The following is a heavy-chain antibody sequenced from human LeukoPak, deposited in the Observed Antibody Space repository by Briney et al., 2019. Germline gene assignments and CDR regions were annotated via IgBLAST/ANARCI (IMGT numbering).Heavy chain of an antibody. D-gene: IGHD3-22*01. Sequence: GESLKISCKGSGYRFTSYWIGWVRQMPGKGLEWMAIIYPGDSDTRYSPSFQGQVTISADKSISTAYLQWSSLKASDTAMYYCARPLYYYDSSGYYESAFDIWGQGTMVTVSS. V-gene: IGHV5-51*01. CDR2: IYPGDSDT. CDR1: GYRFTSYW. J-gene: IGHJ3*02. CDR3: ARPLYYYDSSGYYESAFDI.